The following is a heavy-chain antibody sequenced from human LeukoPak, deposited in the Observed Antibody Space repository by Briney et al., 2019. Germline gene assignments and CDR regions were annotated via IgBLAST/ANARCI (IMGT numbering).Heavy chain of an antibody. Sequence: GGSLRLSCAASGFTFSTYAIHWVRQAPGKGLEWVAVISFDVRNKYYADSVKGRFTISRDNSKNTLYLQMNSLRAEDTAVYYCARGYCSSIECYIDYWGQGNLVTVSS. CDR1: GFTFSTYA. CDR3: ARGYCSSIECYIDY. V-gene: IGHV3-30*07. CDR2: ISFDVRNK. D-gene: IGHD2-2*01. J-gene: IGHJ4*02.